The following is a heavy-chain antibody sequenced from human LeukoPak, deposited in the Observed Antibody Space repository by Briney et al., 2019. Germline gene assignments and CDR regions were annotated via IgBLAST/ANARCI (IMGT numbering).Heavy chain of an antibody. V-gene: IGHV4-34*01. CDR3: ASSSGGYTNWFDP. Sequence: PSETLSLTCAVYGGSFSGYYWSWIRQPPGKGLEWIGEINHSGSTNYNPSFKSRVTISVDTSKNQFSLKLSSVTAADTAVYYCASSSGGYTNWFDPWGQGTLVTVSS. CDR1: GGSFSGYY. D-gene: IGHD6-19*01. CDR2: INHSGST. J-gene: IGHJ5*02.